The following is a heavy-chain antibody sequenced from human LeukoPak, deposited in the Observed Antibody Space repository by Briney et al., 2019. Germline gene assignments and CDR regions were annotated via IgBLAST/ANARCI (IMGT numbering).Heavy chain of an antibody. V-gene: IGHV3-7*01. CDR3: ARKGWYSDL. J-gene: IGHJ2*01. CDR2: INQDGSQK. Sequence: GGSLRLSCAASGFTFSSYSVNWVRQAPGKGLEWVASINQDGSQKYYVESLKGRFTISRDNAKNSHYLQMNSLRAEDTAVYYCARKGWYSDLWGRGTLVSVSS. CDR1: GFTFSSYS.